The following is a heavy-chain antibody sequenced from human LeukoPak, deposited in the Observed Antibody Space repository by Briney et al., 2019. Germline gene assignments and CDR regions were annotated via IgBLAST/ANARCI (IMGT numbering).Heavy chain of an antibody. Sequence: ASVKVSCKASGYTFTGYYMHWVRQAPGQGLEWMGWINPNSGGTNYAQKFQGRVTVTRDTSISTAYMELSRLRSDDTAVYYCARGGIAARHNWFDPWGQGTLVTVSS. CDR2: INPNSGGT. V-gene: IGHV1-2*02. J-gene: IGHJ5*02. D-gene: IGHD6-13*01. CDR3: ARGGIAARHNWFDP. CDR1: GYTFTGYY.